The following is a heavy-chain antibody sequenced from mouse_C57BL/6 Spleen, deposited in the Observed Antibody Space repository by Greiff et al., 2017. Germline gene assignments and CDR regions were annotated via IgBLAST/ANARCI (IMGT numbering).Heavy chain of an antibody. V-gene: IGHV1-76*01. CDR1: GYTFTDYY. Sequence: QVQLQQSGAELVRPGASVKLSCKASGYTFTDYYINWVKQRPGQGLEWIARIYPGSGNTYYNEKFKGKATLTAEKSSSTAYMQLSSLTSEDSAVYFCARGAMITRSFDYWGQGTTLRVAS. CDR3: ARGAMITRSFDY. D-gene: IGHD2-4*01. CDR2: IYPGSGNT. J-gene: IGHJ2*01.